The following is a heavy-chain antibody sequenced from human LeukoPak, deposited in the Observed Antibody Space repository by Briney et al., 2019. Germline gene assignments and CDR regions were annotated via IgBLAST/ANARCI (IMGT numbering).Heavy chain of an antibody. V-gene: IGHV3-9*01. Sequence: GGSLRLSCAASGFTFDDYAMHWVRQAPGKGLEWVSGISWNSGSIGYADSVKGRFTISRDNAKNSLYLQMNSLRAEDTALYCCAKDWGYDPSDYFDYWGQGTLVTVSS. CDR3: AKDWGYDPSDYFDY. J-gene: IGHJ4*02. D-gene: IGHD3-3*01. CDR2: ISWNSGSI. CDR1: GFTFDDYA.